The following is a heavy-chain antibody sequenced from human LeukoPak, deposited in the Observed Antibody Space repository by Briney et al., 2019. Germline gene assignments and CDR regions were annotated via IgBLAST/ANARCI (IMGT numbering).Heavy chain of an antibody. D-gene: IGHD3-10*01. CDR3: ATGNWRRWFGEPPFDY. CDR2: FDPEDGET. CDR1: GYTLTELS. J-gene: IGHJ4*02. V-gene: IGHV1-24*01. Sequence: ASVKVSCKVSGYTLTELSMHWVRQAPGKGLEWMGGFDPEDGETIYAQKFQGRVTMTEDTSTDTAYMELSSLRSEDTAEYYCATGNWRRWFGEPPFDYWGQGTLVTVSS.